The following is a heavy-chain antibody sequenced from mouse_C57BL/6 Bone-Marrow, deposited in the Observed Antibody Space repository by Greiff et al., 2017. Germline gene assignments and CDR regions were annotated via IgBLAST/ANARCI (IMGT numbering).Heavy chain of an antibody. V-gene: IGHV1-31*01. J-gene: IGHJ3*01. CDR3: VSYYYGSSEFAY. Sequence: VQLKESGPELVKPGASVKISCKASGYSFTGYYMHWVKQSHGNILDWIGYIYPYNGVSSYNQKFKGKATLTVDKSSSTAYMELRSLTSEDSAVYYCVSYYYGSSEFAYWGQGTLVTVSA. CDR2: IYPYNGVS. D-gene: IGHD1-1*01. CDR1: GYSFTGYY.